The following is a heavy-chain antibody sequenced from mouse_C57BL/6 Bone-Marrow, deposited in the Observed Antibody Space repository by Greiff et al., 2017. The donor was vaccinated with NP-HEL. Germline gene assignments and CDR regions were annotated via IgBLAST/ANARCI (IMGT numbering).Heavy chain of an antibody. CDR3: ARRTWCYWYFDV. Sequence: VQLQESGAELAKPGASVKLSCKASGYTFTSYWMHWVKQRPGQGLEWIGYINPSSGYTKYNQKFKDKATLPADKSSSTAYMQLSSLTYDDSSVYYSARRTWCYWYFDVWDTGTTVTVSS. D-gene: IGHD1-1*02. CDR1: GYTFTSYW. CDR2: INPSSGYT. J-gene: IGHJ1*03. V-gene: IGHV1-7*01.